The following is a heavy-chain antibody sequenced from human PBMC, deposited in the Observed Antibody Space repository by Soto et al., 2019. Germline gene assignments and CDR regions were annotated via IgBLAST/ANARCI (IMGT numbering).Heavy chain of an antibody. J-gene: IGHJ6*02. CDR2: ITSSSSNI. Sequence: EVQLVESGGGLVQPGGSLRLSCAASGFTFSSYRMNWVRQAPGKGLEWISYITSSSSNIYYADSVKGRFTISRDNAKNSLYLQMNSLRAEDTAVYYCAREGWGGDCSRLDVWGQGTTVTVSS. CDR1: GFTFSSYR. V-gene: IGHV3-48*01. CDR3: AREGWGGDCSRLDV. D-gene: IGHD2-21*02.